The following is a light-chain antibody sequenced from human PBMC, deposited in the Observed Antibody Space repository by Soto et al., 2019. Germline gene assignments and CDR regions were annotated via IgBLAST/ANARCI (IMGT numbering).Light chain of an antibody. CDR3: QQYGSSGT. CDR2: GAS. Sequence: EIVTTQSPATLSVSPGERATVSCRASQSVSNNYLAWYQQKPGQAPRLLIYGASNRATGIPDRFSGSGSGTDFTLTISRLEPEDFAVYYCQQYGSSGTFGQGTKVDIK. J-gene: IGKJ1*01. V-gene: IGKV3-20*01. CDR1: QSVSNNY.